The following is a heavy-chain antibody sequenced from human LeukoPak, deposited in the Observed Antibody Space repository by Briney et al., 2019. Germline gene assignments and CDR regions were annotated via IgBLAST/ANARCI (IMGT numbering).Heavy chain of an antibody. V-gene: IGHV4-38-2*01. J-gene: IGHJ3*02. CDR2: IYHSGST. D-gene: IGHD4-17*01. Sequence: SETLSLTYAVSGYSISSGYYWGWIRQPPGKGLEWIGSIYHSGSTYYNPSLKSRVTMSVDTSKNQFSLKLSSVTAADTAVYYCARGELTTVTTGAFDIWGQGTMVTVSS. CDR3: ARGELTTVTTGAFDI. CDR1: GYSISSGYY.